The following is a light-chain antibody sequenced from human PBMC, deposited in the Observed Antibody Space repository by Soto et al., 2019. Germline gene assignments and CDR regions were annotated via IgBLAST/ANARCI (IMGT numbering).Light chain of an antibody. V-gene: IGKV4-1*01. CDR1: QSVLYNSNNKTH. CDR3: QQYYSIPFT. CDR2: GAS. J-gene: IGKJ2*01. Sequence: DFVMTQAPDSLAVSLGERATINGKSSQSVLYNSNNKTHLGWFQQKPGHPPKLLIYGASFRPSGVPDRFSGSGSGTDFTLPISSLQAEDLAVYYCQQYYSIPFTFGQVTKLEI.